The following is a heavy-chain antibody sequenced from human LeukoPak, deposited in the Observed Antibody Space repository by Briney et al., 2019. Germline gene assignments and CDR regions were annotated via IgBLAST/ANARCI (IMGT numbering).Heavy chain of an antibody. CDR2: IKQDGSEK. J-gene: IGHJ4*02. CDR3: ARVSPVQGYYFDY. V-gene: IGHV3-7*03. CDR1: GFTFSGYW. D-gene: IGHD3-10*01. Sequence: GGSLTLSCAASGFTFSGYWMSWLRQAPGKGLEWVANIKQDGSEKYYVDSVKGRFTISRDNAKSSLYLQMNSLRAEDTAVYYCARVSPVQGYYFDYWGQGTLVTVSS.